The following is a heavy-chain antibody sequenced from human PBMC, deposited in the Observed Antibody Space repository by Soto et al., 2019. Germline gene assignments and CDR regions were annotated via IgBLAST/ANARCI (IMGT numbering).Heavy chain of an antibody. D-gene: IGHD3-10*01. V-gene: IGHV5-10-1*01. Sequence: GESLKISCKGSGYSFTSYWISWVRQMPGKGLEWMGRIDPSDSYTNYSPSFQGHVTISADKSISTAYLQWSSLKASDTAMYYCARHIKYGSGSYYYYYYGMDVWGQGTTVTVSS. CDR3: ARHIKYGSGSYYYYYYGMDV. CDR1: GYSFTSYW. CDR2: IDPSDSYT. J-gene: IGHJ6*02.